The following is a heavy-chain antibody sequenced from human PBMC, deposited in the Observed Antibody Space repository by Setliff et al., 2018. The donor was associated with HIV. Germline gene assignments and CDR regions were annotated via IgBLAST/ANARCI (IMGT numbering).Heavy chain of an antibody. V-gene: IGHV1-69*13. CDR1: GGTFSSYA. D-gene: IGHD7-27*01. CDR3: ASQGWGTAFDI. J-gene: IGHJ3*02. CDR2: IIPIFGTA. Sequence: SSVKVSCKASGGTFSSYAISWVRQAPGQGLEWMGGIIPIFGTANYAQKFQGRVTITADESTSTAYMELRSLRSDDTAVYYCASQGWGTAFDIWGQGTMVTVSS.